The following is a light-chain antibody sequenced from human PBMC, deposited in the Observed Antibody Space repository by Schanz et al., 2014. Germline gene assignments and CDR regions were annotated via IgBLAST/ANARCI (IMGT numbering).Light chain of an antibody. J-gene: IGLJ3*02. CDR1: NIGSKS. CDR3: QLWHSNSDHWV. Sequence: SYELTQPPSVSVAPGKTATITCGGNNIGSKSVNWYQQKPGQAPVLVVYDDTDRPSGIPERFTGSNSGNTATLTISRVEVGDEADYYCQLWHSNSDHWVFGGGTKLTVL. CDR2: DDT. V-gene: IGLV3-21*03.